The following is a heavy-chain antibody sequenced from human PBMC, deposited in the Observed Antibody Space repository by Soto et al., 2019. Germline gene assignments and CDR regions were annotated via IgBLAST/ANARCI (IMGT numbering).Heavy chain of an antibody. Sequence: ASLKVSCKASGYTFTGYYMHWVRQAPGQGLEWMGWINPNSGGTNYAQKFQGWVTMTMDTSISTAYMELIRLRSDDTAVYYCARAGGYCSGGSCLSLYYFDYWGQGTLVTVSS. CDR1: GYTFTGYY. J-gene: IGHJ4*02. V-gene: IGHV1-2*04. D-gene: IGHD2-15*01. CDR2: INPNSGGT. CDR3: ARAGGYCSGGSCLSLYYFDY.